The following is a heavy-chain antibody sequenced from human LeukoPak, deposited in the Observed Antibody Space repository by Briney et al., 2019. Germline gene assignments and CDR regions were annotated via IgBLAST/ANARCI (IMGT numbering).Heavy chain of an antibody. J-gene: IGHJ4*02. CDR3: AKTTTGYSSGRFPGWPVDY. CDR2: IVGDAGVT. V-gene: IGHV3-23*01. D-gene: IGHD6-19*01. Sequence: QTGGSLRLSCATSGFTFSSYAMSWVRQAPGKGLEWVSTIVGDAGVTYYADPAKGRFTISRDNSKNTLFLQMNSLRAEDTAVYYCAKTTTGYSSGRFPGWPVDYWGQGTLVTVSS. CDR1: GFTFSSYA.